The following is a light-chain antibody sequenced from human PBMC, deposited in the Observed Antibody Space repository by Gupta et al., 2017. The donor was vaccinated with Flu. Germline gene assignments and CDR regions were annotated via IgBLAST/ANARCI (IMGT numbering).Light chain of an antibody. CDR2: STR. CDR3: LLYYGGAQLWV. J-gene: IGLJ3*02. CDR1: TGAVTSDCY. V-gene: IGLV7-43*01. Sequence: TGAVTSDCYPSWFQQKPRQAPRALFYSTRSKPSWTPARFSGTPLGSKAALTLSGEQPEDEAEYYCLLYYGGAQLWVFGGGTKLTVL.